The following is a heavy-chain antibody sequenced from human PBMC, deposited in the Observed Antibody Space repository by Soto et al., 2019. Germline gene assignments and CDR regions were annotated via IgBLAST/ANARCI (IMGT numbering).Heavy chain of an antibody. Sequence: SETLSLTCPVSGGSISSSSYYWVWLRQPPGKGLEWIGSIYDSWSTYYNPSLKSRVTISVDTSKNQFSLKLSSVTAADTAVYYCASLREGYSYGMDAWGQGTTVTVSS. J-gene: IGHJ6*02. CDR3: ASLREGYSYGMDA. V-gene: IGHV4-39*01. CDR1: GGSISSSSYY. D-gene: IGHD3-16*01. CDR2: IYDSWST.